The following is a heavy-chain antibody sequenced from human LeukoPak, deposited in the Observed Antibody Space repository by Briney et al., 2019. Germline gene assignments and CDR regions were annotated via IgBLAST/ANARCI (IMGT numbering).Heavy chain of an antibody. CDR2: ISAYNGNT. V-gene: IGHV1-18*01. CDR1: GYTFTSYD. Sequence: ASVKVSCKASGYTFTSYDINWVRQAPGQGLEWMGWISAYNGNTNYVQKLQGRVTVPAGTSVITAYMGLRSLRSDDTAVYDCAWGYSSSCYFWGQGTLVTVSS. J-gene: IGHJ4*02. CDR3: AWGYSSSCYF. D-gene: IGHD6-13*01.